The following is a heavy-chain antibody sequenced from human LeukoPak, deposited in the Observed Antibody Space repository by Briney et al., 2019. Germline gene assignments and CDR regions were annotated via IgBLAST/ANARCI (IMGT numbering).Heavy chain of an antibody. J-gene: IGHJ5*02. V-gene: IGHV4-34*01. Sequence: SETLSLTCAVYGGSFSGYYWSWIRQPPGKGLEWIGEINHSGSTNYNPSLKSRVTISVDTSKNQFSLKLSSVTAADTAVYYCARGPYPPHIVIVVVPAAPPAGFDPWGQGTLVTVSS. CDR1: GGSFSGYY. CDR3: ARGPYPPHIVIVVVPAAPPAGFDP. D-gene: IGHD2-2*01. CDR2: INHSGST.